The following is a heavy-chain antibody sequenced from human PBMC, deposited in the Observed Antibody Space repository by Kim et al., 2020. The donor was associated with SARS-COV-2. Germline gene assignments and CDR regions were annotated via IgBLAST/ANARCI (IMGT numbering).Heavy chain of an antibody. J-gene: IGHJ6*02. CDR1: GGSFSGYY. V-gene: IGHV4-34*01. Sequence: SETLSLTCAVYGGSFSGYYWSWIRQPPGKGLEWIGEINHSGSTNYNPSLKSRVTISVDTSKNQFSLKLSSVTAADTAVYYCARGSLWFGVYYYGMDDWGQGTTVTVSS. CDR2: INHSGST. CDR3: ARGSLWFGVYYYGMDD. D-gene: IGHD3-10*01.